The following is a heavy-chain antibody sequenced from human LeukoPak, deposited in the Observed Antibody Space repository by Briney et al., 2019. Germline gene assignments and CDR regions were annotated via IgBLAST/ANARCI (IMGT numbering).Heavy chain of an antibody. CDR3: AREGYGAGYYYYYYMDV. D-gene: IGHD3-16*01. Sequence: ASVKVSCKASGYTFTSYGISWVRQAPGQGLEWMGWISAYNGNTNYAQKLQGRVTMTTDKSTSTAYMELRSLRSDDTAVYYCAREGYGAGYYYYYYMDVWGKGTTVTVSS. CDR2: ISAYNGNT. J-gene: IGHJ6*03. CDR1: GYTFTSYG. V-gene: IGHV1-18*01.